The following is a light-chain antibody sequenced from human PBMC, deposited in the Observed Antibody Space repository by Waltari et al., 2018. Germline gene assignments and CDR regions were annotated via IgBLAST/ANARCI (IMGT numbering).Light chain of an antibody. CDR1: SSNIGAGYD. CDR2: GNN. Sequence: QSVLTQPPSVSGAPGQRVTISCTGSSSNIGAGYDVHWYQQLPGTAPKLLVYGNNNRPSGVPDRVSGSKSGTSASLAITGLQAEDEADYYCQSYDSRLAVVFGGGTKVTVL. J-gene: IGLJ2*01. CDR3: QSYDSRLAVV. V-gene: IGLV1-40*01.